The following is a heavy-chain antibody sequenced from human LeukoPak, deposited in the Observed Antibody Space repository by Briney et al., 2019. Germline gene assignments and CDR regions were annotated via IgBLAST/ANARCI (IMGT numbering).Heavy chain of an antibody. V-gene: IGHV3-13*01. CDR2: IGTAGDT. D-gene: IGHD6-13*01. J-gene: IGHJ4*02. CDR3: TRGIQAASGRNPFDS. CDR1: GFSFSAYD. Sequence: GGSLRLSCAASGFSFSAYDMHWVRQDTGKGLEWVSSIGTAGDTYYANSVKGRFTISRENARNSLYLQMNNLEAGDTAMYYCTRGIQAASGRNPFDSWGQGTLVTVSS.